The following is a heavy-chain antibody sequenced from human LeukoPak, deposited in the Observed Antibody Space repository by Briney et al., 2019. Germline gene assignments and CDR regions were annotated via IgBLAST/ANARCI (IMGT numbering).Heavy chain of an antibody. D-gene: IGHD3-22*01. CDR3: ASHYYDSSGPFDI. Sequence: PSETLSLTCTVSGGSISSYYWSWIRQPPGKGLEWIGYIYYSGSTNYNPSLKSRVTISVDTSKNQFSLKLSSVTAADTAVCYCASHYYDSSGPFDIWGQGTMVTVSS. CDR2: IYYSGST. J-gene: IGHJ3*02. V-gene: IGHV4-59*01. CDR1: GGSISSYY.